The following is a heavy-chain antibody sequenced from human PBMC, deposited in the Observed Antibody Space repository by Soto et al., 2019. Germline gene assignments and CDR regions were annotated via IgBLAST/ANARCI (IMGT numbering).Heavy chain of an antibody. V-gene: IGHV3-48*02. CDR1: GVIFSDYT. CDR3: ARDHGGSTWFVGVYYFFGMDV. J-gene: IGHJ6*02. Sequence: PGGSLRLSCAASGVIFSDYTMTWVRQAPGRGLEFVSHISSSGGAIFYAESVKGRFTVSRDNAKNSLYLQMNSLRDEDTAVYFCARDHGGSTWFVGVYYFFGMDVWGQGTAVTVSS. CDR2: ISSSGGAI. D-gene: IGHD6-13*01.